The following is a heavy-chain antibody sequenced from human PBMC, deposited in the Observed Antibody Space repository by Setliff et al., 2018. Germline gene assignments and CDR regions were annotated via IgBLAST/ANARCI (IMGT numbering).Heavy chain of an antibody. CDR3: ARGRRITMIVVPPGVFDI. CDR2: IGQSGIT. D-gene: IGHD3-22*01. V-gene: IGHV4-34*01. J-gene: IGHJ3*02. Sequence: SETLSLTCAVYGGSFSGYYWSWIRQPPGKGPEWIGEIGQSGITNYNPSLKSRVTISIDTSKNQFSLRLSSVTATDTAVYYCARGRRITMIVVPPGVFDIWGQGTMVTVSS. CDR1: GGSFSGYY.